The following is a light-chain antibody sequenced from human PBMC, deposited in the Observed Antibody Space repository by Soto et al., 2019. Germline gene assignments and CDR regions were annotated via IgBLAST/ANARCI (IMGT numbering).Light chain of an antibody. CDR1: QSVLYSSNNKNY. CDR2: WAS. Sequence: DIVMTQSPDSLAVSLGERATINCKSSQSVLYSSNNKNYLAWYQQKPGQPPKLLIYWASTRESGAPDRFSGSGSATDIPLTISSLQAEDVAVYYCQQYYSTWGFGQGTKVEIK. V-gene: IGKV4-1*01. CDR3: QQYYSTWG. J-gene: IGKJ1*01.